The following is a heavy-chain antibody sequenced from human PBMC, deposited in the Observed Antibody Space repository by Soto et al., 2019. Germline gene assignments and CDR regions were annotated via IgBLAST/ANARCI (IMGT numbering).Heavy chain of an antibody. J-gene: IGHJ6*02. CDR2: LYNAGST. V-gene: IGHV4-59*01. Sequence: SETLSLTCTVSGGSISRYYWSWIRQPPGKGLEWIGYLYNAGSTIYNPSLKSRVTISVDMSQNQFSLNLNYVTAADTAVYFCARDLWGYCGTDCYPLDVWGQGTTVTVSS. CDR3: ARDLWGYCGTDCYPLDV. CDR1: GGSISRYY. D-gene: IGHD2-21*02.